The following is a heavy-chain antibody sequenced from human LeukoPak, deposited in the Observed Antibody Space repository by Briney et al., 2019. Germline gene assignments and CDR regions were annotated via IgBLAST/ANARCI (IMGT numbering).Heavy chain of an antibody. D-gene: IGHD2-8*01. CDR2: IGTNSGPT. CDR1: GFTISDYD. V-gene: IGHV3-23*01. CDR3: TKGRGAMVNVYATS. J-gene: IGHJ5*02. Sequence: ESLTLSCAASGFTISDYDLRWVRQAPAKGLQGVISIGTNSGPTYYDDSVKGRFTISRDNSKNTLYLQMDCLRAGDTAVYHCTKGRGAMVNVYATSWGRGTLVTVSS.